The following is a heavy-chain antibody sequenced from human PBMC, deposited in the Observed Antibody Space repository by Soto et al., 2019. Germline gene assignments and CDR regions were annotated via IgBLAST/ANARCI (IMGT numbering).Heavy chain of an antibody. CDR2: VYYSGTT. D-gene: IGHD1-26*01. J-gene: IGHJ4*02. V-gene: IGHV4-30-4*01. CDR3: VTVNLVGAAYYFDY. Sequence: QVQLQEWGPGLVKPSQTLSLTCTVSGGSIRNGDYYWGWIRQPPGKGLEWIGYVYYSGTTYSHPSLKSRVTIVVDTSENEFSLRLSSVTAAETAVYYCVTVNLVGAAYYFDYWGPGTLVTVSS. CDR1: GGSIRNGDYY.